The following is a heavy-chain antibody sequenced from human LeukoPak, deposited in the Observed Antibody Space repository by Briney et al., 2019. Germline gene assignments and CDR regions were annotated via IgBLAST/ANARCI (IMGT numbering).Heavy chain of an antibody. J-gene: IGHJ4*02. V-gene: IGHV3-30*18. D-gene: IGHD4-17*01. CDR1: GFTFSSYG. CDR2: ISYDGSNK. Sequence: PGRSLRLSCAASGFTFSSYGMHWVRQAAGKGLEWAAVISYDGSNKYYADSVKGRFTISRDNSKNTLYLQMNSLRAEDTAVYYCAKDLPPYGDPDYWGQGTLVTVSS. CDR3: AKDLPPYGDPDY.